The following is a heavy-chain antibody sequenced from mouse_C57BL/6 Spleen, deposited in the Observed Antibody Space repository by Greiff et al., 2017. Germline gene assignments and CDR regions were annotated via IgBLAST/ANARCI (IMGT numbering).Heavy chain of an antibody. CDR1: GFTFSDYY. CDR3: ARDYGTYWYFDV. D-gene: IGHD1-2*01. CDR2: ISNGGGST. Sequence: EVMLVESGGGLVQPGGSLKLSCAASGFTFSDYYMYWVRQTPEKRLEWVAYISNGGGSTYYPDTVKGRVTISRDKAKNTVYLQMSRLTSEDTAMYYCARDYGTYWYFDVWGTGTPVTVSS. J-gene: IGHJ1*03. V-gene: IGHV5-12*01.